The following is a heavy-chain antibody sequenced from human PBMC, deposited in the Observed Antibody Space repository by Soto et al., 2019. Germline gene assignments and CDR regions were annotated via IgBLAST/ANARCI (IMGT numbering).Heavy chain of an antibody. CDR1: EYTFTSYV. CDR3: ARELQGLYYFDY. CDR2: INAGNGNT. Sequence: QVQVVQSGAEVKKPGASVKVSCKASEYTFTSYVIHWVRQAPGQSLESMGWINAGNGNTKYSQKFQGRVTITRDTSASTAYMELSSLRSEDTAVYYCARELQGLYYFDYWGQGTLVTVSS. V-gene: IGHV1-3*01. J-gene: IGHJ4*02. D-gene: IGHD4-4*01.